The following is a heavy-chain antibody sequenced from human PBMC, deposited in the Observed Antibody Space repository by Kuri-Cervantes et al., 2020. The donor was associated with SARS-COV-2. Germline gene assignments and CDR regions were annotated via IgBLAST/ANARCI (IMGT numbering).Heavy chain of an antibody. CDR3: ATHKRRFGELYI. J-gene: IGHJ4*02. D-gene: IGHD3-10*01. Sequence: ASVKVSCKASGYTFTSYGISWVRQAPGQGLEWMGWISAYNGNTNYAQKLQGRVTMTTDTSTSTAYMELRSLRSDDTAVYYCATHKRRFGELYIWGQGTLVTVSS. CDR2: ISAYNGNT. CDR1: GYTFTSYG. V-gene: IGHV1-18*01.